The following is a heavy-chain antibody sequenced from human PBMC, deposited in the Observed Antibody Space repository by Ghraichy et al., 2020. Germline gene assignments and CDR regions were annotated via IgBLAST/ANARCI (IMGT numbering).Heavy chain of an antibody. D-gene: IGHD4-17*01. J-gene: IGHJ4*02. CDR1: GFTFSSYA. CDR3: ANPYYGETGDY. Sequence: ETLSLTCAASGFTFSSYAMSWVRQAPGKGLEWVSAISGSGGSTYYADSVKGRFTISRDNSKNTLYLQMNSLRAEDTAVYYCANPYYGETGDYWGQGTLVTVSS. V-gene: IGHV3-23*01. CDR2: ISGSGGST.